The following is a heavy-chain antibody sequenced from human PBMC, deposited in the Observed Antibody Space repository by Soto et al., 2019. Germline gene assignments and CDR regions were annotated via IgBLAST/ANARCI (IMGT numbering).Heavy chain of an antibody. J-gene: IGHJ4*02. D-gene: IGHD6-6*01. V-gene: IGHV3-11*05. Sequence: GGSLRLSCAASGFTFSDYYMSWIRQAPGKGLEWVSYISGGSTSYAQKFQGRVTMTRDTSTSTVYMELSSLRSEDTAVYYCARAGKSSSTGGYFDYWGQGTLVTVSS. CDR3: ARAGKSSSTGGYFDY. CDR2: ISGGST. CDR1: GFTFSDYY.